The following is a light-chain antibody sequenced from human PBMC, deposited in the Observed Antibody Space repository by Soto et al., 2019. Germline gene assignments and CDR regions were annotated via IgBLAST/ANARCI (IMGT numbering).Light chain of an antibody. CDR3: QQYNSYS. V-gene: IGKV1-5*01. CDR2: DAS. CDR1: QSISSW. J-gene: IGKJ4*01. Sequence: DIQTTQSPSTLSASVGDRVTITCRASQSISSWLAWYQQKPGKAPKLLIYDASSLESGVPSRFSVSGSGTEFTLPISSLQTDDFATYYCQQYNSYSFGGGTKGDIK.